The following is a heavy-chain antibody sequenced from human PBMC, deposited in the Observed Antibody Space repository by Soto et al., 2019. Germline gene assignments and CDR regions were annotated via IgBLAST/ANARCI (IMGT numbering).Heavy chain of an antibody. D-gene: IGHD3-16*02. V-gene: IGHV3-66*01. Sequence: GGSLRLSCAASGFTVSSNYMSWVRQAPGKGLEWVSVIYSGGSTYYADSVKGRFTISRDNSKNTLYFQMNSLRAEDTAVYYCARDRAITFGGVIVRLGAFDIWGQGTMVTVSS. CDR1: GFTVSSNY. CDR2: IYSGGST. J-gene: IGHJ3*02. CDR3: ARDRAITFGGVIVRLGAFDI.